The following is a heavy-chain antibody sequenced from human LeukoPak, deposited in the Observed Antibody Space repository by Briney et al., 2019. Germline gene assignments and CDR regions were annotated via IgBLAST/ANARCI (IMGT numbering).Heavy chain of an antibody. J-gene: IGHJ3*02. D-gene: IGHD3-22*01. CDR1: GFTFSSYS. CDR2: ISSSSSYI. CDR3: ARDSHYYDSSGYHYAFDI. Sequence: GGSLRLSCAASGFTFSSYSMNWVRQAPGKGLEWVSSISSSSSYIYYADSVKGRFTISRDNAKNSLYLQMNSLRAEDTAVYYCARDSHYYDSSGYHYAFDIWGQGPMVTVSS. V-gene: IGHV3-21*01.